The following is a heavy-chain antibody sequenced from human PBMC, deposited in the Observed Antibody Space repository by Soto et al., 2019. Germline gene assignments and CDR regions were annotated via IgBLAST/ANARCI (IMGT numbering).Heavy chain of an antibody. CDR1: GYTFTSYG. V-gene: IGHV1-18*01. D-gene: IGHD3-22*01. CDR3: ARAPPQSYYYDRSGYSIFDY. CDR2: ISAYNGNT. Sequence: ASVKVSCKASGYTFTSYGISWVRQAPGQGLEWLGWISAYNGNTNYAQKLQGRVTMTTDTSTSTAYMELRSLRSDDTAVYYCARAPPQSYYYDRSGYSIFDYWGQGTLVTVSS. J-gene: IGHJ4*02.